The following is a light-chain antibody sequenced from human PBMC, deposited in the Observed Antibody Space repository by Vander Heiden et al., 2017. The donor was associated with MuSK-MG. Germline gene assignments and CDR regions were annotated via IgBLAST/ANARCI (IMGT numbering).Light chain of an antibody. Sequence: QSVLTQPPSASGTPGHRVTISCSGSSSNIGRNTVNWYQQLPGTAPKLLIYTNSQRPSGVPDRFSASKSGTSASLAISGLQSEDEAGYYCAAWDDRLNGPVFGGGTKVTVL. CDR1: SSNIGRNT. CDR3: AAWDDRLNGPV. V-gene: IGLV1-44*01. CDR2: TNS. J-gene: IGLJ3*02.